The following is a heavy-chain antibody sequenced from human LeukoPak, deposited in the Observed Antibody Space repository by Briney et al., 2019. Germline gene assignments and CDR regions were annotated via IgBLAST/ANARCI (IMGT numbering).Heavy chain of an antibody. J-gene: IGHJ6*02. V-gene: IGHV3-7*01. Sequence: GGSLRLSCAASGFTFSSYWMSWVRQAPGKGLEWVANIKQDGSEKYYVDSVKGRFTISRDNAKNSLYLQMNSLRAEDTAVYYCSADLGEADGGYHYGLDVWGQGTTVTVSS. CDR2: IKQDGSEK. D-gene: IGHD4-17*01. CDR3: SADLGEADGGYHYGLDV. CDR1: GFTFSSYW.